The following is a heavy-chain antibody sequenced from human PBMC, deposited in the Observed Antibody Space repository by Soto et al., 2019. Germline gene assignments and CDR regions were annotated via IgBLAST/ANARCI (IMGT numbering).Heavy chain of an antibody. D-gene: IGHD3-16*01. J-gene: IGHJ4*02. CDR2: ISSSTTYI. CDR1: GFTFSYYA. CDR3: ARETVAADSTFYFES. Sequence: GGSLRLSCAASGFTFSYYAMNWVRQAPGRGLEWVSSISSSTTYISYADSVRGRFTISRDNAKNSLYLQMNSLRAEDTAVYYCARETVAADSTFYFESWGQGTLVTVSS. V-gene: IGHV3-21*01.